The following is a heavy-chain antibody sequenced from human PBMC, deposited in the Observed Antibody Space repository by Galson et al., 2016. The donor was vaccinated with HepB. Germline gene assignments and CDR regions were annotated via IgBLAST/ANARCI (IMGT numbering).Heavy chain of an antibody. Sequence: SLRLSCAASGFSVSGNYMSWVRQAPGKGLEWVSHVYSGGSPYYADSVKGRFTMSRDNSKNTLYLQMDSQRVEDTAVYFCARGPNSDSWGQGALVTVSS. D-gene: IGHD4-23*01. V-gene: IGHV3-66*01. CDR2: VYSGGSP. CDR1: GFSVSGNY. J-gene: IGHJ5*01. CDR3: ARGPNSDS.